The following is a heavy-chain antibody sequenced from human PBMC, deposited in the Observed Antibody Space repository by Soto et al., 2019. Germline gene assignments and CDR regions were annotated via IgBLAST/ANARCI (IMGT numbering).Heavy chain of an antibody. J-gene: IGHJ4*02. CDR2: IYYSGST. D-gene: IGHD7-27*01. Sequence: PSETLSLTCTFSGFSISSYYLSLIRQPPGKGLEWIGYIYYSGSTNYNPSLKSRVTISVDTSKNQFSLKLSSVTAADTAVYYCARKLGIIGHFDYWGQGTLVTVSS. CDR1: GFSISSYY. CDR3: ARKLGIIGHFDY. V-gene: IGHV4-59*01.